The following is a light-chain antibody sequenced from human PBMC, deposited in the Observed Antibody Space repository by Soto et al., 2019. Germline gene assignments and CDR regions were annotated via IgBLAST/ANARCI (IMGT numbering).Light chain of an antibody. J-gene: IGKJ2*01. Sequence: EIVLTQSPGTLSLSPGERATLSCSASQSVSSSYLAWYQQKPGQAPRLLIYGASSRATGIPDRFSGSGSGTDFTLTISRLEPEDFAVYYCQQYGSSPLYTFGQGTKLAIK. CDR2: GAS. CDR3: QQYGSSPLYT. V-gene: IGKV3-20*01. CDR1: QSVSSSY.